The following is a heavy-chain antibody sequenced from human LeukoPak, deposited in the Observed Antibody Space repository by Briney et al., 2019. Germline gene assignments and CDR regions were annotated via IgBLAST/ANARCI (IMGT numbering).Heavy chain of an antibody. J-gene: IGHJ4*02. CDR3: ARHVGDCRGGSCWLDY. D-gene: IGHD2-15*01. CDR1: GYSFNSYW. CDR2: IYPGDSDS. V-gene: IGHV5-51*01. Sequence: GESLKISCKGSGYSFNSYWIGWVRQMPGKGLEWMGIIYPGDSDSTSSPSFQGQVTISADKSISTAYLQWSSLKASDTAMYYCARHVGDCRGGSCWLDYWGQGTLVTVSS.